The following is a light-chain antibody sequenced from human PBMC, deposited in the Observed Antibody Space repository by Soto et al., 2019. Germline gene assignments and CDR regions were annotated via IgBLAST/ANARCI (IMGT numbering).Light chain of an antibody. CDR2: DVS. V-gene: IGLV2-14*03. J-gene: IGLJ1*01. CDR3: SSFTGTNYV. Sequence: QSLLTQPASVSGSPGQSITISCTGTISDVGGNKFVSWYQQYPGKAPKLMICDVSNRPSGVSNRFSGSKSGNTASLTISGLQAEDEADYYCSSFTGTNYVFGTGTKLTVL. CDR1: ISDVGGNKF.